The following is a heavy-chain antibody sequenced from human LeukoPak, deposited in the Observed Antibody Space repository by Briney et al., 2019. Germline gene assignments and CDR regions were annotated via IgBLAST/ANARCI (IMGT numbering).Heavy chain of an antibody. CDR1: GFTFSSYA. CDR3: AKGPLYDYVWGSYYFDY. D-gene: IGHD3-16*01. V-gene: IGHV3-23*01. CDR2: ISGSGGST. Sequence: PGGSLRLSCAASGFTFSSYAMSWVRQAPGKGLEWVSAISGSGGSTYYADSVKGRFTISRDNSKNTLYLQMNRLRAEDTAVYYYAKGPLYDYVWGSYYFDYWGQGTLVTVSS. J-gene: IGHJ4*02.